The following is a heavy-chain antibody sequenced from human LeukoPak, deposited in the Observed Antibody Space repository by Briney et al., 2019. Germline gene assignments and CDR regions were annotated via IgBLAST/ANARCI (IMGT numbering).Heavy chain of an antibody. Sequence: ASVKVSCKASGYTFTGYYMHWVRQAPGQGLAWMGWINPNSGGTNYAQKFQGRVTMTRDTSISTAYMELSRLKSDETAVYYCASLYFGTPTYSLWGQGTLVTVSS. CDR1: GYTFTGYY. V-gene: IGHV1-2*02. CDR2: INPNSGGT. D-gene: IGHD3-9*01. J-gene: IGHJ4*02. CDR3: ASLYFGTPTYSL.